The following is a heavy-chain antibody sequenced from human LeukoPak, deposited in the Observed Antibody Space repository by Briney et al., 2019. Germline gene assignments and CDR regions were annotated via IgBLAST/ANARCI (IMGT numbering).Heavy chain of an antibody. Sequence: SETLSLTCTVSGGSISSYYWSWIRQPPGKGLEWIGYIYYSGSTNYNPSLKSRVTISVDKSKNQFSLKLSSVTAADTAVYYCARDVPVLGYYFDYXXXXTLXTVSS. V-gene: IGHV4-59*12. CDR2: IYYSGST. J-gene: IGHJ4*01. CDR3: ARDVPVLGYYFDY. CDR1: GGSISSYY. D-gene: IGHD2-2*03.